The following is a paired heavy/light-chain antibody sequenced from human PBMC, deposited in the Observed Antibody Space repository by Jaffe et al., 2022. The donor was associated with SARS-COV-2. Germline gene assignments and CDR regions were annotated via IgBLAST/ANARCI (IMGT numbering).Light chain of an antibody. CDR2: AAS. J-gene: IGKJ2*01. CDR1: QSISSY. Sequence: DIQMTQSPSSLSASVGDRVTITCRASQSISSYLNWYQQKPGKAPKLLIYAASSLQSGVPSRFSGSGSGTDFTLTISSLQPEDFAAYYCQQSYSTPYTFGQGTKLEIK. V-gene: IGKV1-39*01. CDR3: QQSYSTPYT.
Heavy chain of an antibody. D-gene: IGHD1-26*01. CDR2: ISGSGGST. CDR3: AKHASGVGPSHPYYAMDV. J-gene: IGHJ6*02. CDR1: GFTFTTNA. V-gene: IGHV3-23*01. Sequence: EVQLLESGGGLVQPGGSLRLSCAASGFTFTTNAMNWVRQAPGKGLEWVSVISGSGGSTYYADSVKGRFTISRDISKNTLYLQMNSLRAEDTAVYYCAKHASGVGPSHPYYAMDVWGQGTTVTVSS.